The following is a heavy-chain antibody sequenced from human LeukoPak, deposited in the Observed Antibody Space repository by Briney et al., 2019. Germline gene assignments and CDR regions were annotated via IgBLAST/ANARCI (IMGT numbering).Heavy chain of an antibody. D-gene: IGHD6-19*01. CDR2: IKSKTDGGTA. J-gene: IGHJ4*02. CDR3: TREGDSSGSFDY. Sequence: GGSLRLSCAASGLTFNHAWMSWVRQAPGKGLEWVGRIKSKTDGGTADYAAPVKGRFTISRDDSKHTLYLQMNSLKTEDIAVYYCTREGDSSGSFDYWGQGTLVTVSS. CDR1: GLTFNHAW. V-gene: IGHV3-15*01.